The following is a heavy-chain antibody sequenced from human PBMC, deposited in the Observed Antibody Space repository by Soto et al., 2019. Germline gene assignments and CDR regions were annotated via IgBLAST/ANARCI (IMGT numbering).Heavy chain of an antibody. CDR2: ISGSGSST. Sequence: PGGSLILSCAAAGFTFRSYTMSWVRQAPGKGLEWVSTISGSGSSTCSADSVKGRFTISRDNSKNTLYLQMNSLRVEDTAIYYCAKAWGIDYWGQGTLVTVSS. D-gene: IGHD7-27*01. CDR1: GFTFRSYT. J-gene: IGHJ4*02. V-gene: IGHV3-23*01. CDR3: AKAWGIDY.